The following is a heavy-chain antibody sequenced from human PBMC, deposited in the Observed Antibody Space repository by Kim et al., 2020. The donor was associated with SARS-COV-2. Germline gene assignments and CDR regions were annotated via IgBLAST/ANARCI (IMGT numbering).Heavy chain of an antibody. J-gene: IGHJ6*02. V-gene: IGHV3-48*02. CDR2: ISSSSSTI. D-gene: IGHD3-10*01. CDR3: ARDWYYYGSGSYGGYYYYGMDV. Sequence: GGSLRLSCAASGFTFSSYSMNWVRQAPGKGLEWVSYISSSSSTIYYADSVKGRFTISRDNAKNSLSLQMNSLRDEDTAVYYCARDWYYYGSGSYGGYYYYGMDVWAKGPRSPSP. CDR1: GFTFSSYS.